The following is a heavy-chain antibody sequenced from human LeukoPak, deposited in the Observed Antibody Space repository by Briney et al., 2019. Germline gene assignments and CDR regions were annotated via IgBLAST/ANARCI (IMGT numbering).Heavy chain of an antibody. CDR3: ANGSAAAGNFLLRDYYYFMDV. V-gene: IGHV3-23*01. D-gene: IGHD6-13*01. CDR2: ISGSGANT. J-gene: IGHJ6*03. CDR1: GFTFDHYA. Sequence: GGSLRLSCVGSGFTFDHYAMAWVRQAPGKGLEWVSSISGSGANTYYADSLKGRFIISRDNSKNTLYLQMSRLRAEDSALYFCANGSAAAGNFLLRDYYYFMDVWGKGTSVTVSS.